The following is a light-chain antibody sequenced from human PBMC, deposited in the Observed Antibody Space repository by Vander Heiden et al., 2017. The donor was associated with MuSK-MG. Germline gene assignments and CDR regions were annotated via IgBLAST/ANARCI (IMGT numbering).Light chain of an antibody. CDR2: DAS. J-gene: IGKJ2*01. V-gene: IGKV3-20*01. Sequence: EIVLTQSPATLSLSPGERATLSCRASQSVIINYLAWYQQRPGQAPRLLIYDASSRATGIADRFRGSGSGTDFTLTINGLEPEDSAVYYCQQYCTSPFTFGQGTKLEIK. CDR1: QSVIINY. CDR3: QQYCTSPFT.